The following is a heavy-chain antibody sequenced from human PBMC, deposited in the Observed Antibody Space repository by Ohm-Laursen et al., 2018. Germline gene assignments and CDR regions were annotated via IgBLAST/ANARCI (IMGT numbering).Heavy chain of an antibody. J-gene: IGHJ4*02. CDR3: AKRDVSNYHCFDS. Sequence: SLRLSCAASGFTFNTYAMHWVRQAPGKGLEWVSAISAGGGNTYYEDSVKGRFTISRDNSKDTLYLQMNSLRAEDTAVYYCAKRDVSNYHCFDSWGQGTLVTVSS. D-gene: IGHD4-11*01. V-gene: IGHV3-23*01. CDR1: GFTFNTYA. CDR2: ISAGGGNT.